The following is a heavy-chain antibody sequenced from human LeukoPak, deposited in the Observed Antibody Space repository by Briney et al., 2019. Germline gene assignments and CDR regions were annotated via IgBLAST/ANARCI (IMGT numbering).Heavy chain of an antibody. CDR2: IYSSGST. CDR3: AKDKRDGAVAQCNDY. J-gene: IGHJ4*02. V-gene: IGHV3-53*01. Sequence: GGSLRLSCAASGFTVSSNYMNWVRQAPGKGLEWVSVIYSSGSTYYADSVKGRFTIARDNSKNTLYLQMNSLRAEDTAVYYCAKDKRDGAVAQCNDYWGQGTLVTVSS. CDR1: GFTVSSNY. D-gene: IGHD6-19*01.